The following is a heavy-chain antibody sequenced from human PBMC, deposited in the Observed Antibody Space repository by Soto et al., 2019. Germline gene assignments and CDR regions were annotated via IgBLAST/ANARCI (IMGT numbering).Heavy chain of an antibody. D-gene: IGHD3-10*01. CDR2: ISGSGGST. CDR1: GFTFSSYA. Sequence: PGGSLRLSWAASGFTFSSYAMSWVRQAPGKGLEWVSAISGSGGSTYYPDSVKGRFTISRDNSKNPLYLQMNSLRAEDTAVYYCAKARDYYGSGSYLQPNWFDPWGQGTLVTVSS. J-gene: IGHJ5*02. V-gene: IGHV3-23*01. CDR3: AKARDYYGSGSYLQPNWFDP.